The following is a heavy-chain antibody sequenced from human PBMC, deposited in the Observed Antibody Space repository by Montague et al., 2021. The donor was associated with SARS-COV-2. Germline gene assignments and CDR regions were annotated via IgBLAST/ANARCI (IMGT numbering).Heavy chain of an antibody. J-gene: IGHJ6*02. CDR2: INHSGST. D-gene: IGHD6-13*01. Sequence: SETLSLTCAVYGGSFSGYYWSWIRQPPGKGLEWIGEINHSGSTNYNPSLKSRVTISVDTSKNQFSLKLSSVTAADTAVYYCARGPKAAGKAFYYYYGMDVWGQGTPVPLAS. CDR3: ARGPKAAGKAFYYYYGMDV. V-gene: IGHV4-34*01. CDR1: GGSFSGYY.